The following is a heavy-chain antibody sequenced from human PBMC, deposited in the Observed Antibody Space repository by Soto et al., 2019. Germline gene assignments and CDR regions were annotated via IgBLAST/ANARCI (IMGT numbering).Heavy chain of an antibody. CDR2: ISGSGGST. J-gene: IGHJ4*02. CDR1: GFTFSSYA. Sequence: PGGSLRLSCAASGFTFSSYAMSWVRQAPGKGLEWVSAISGSGGSTYYADSVKGRFTISRDNSKNTLYLQMNSLRAEDTAVYYCEKSDCTNGVCYTFDYWGQGTLVTVSS. CDR3: EKSDCTNGVCYTFDY. D-gene: IGHD2-8*01. V-gene: IGHV3-23*01.